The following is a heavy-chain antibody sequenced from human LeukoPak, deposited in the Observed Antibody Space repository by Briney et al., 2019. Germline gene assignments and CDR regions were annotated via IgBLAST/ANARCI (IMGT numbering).Heavy chain of an antibody. CDR1: GYSFNMHS. Sequence: ASVKVSCKASGYSFNMHSIILIRQAPGQGLEWMGWISAYNGDTKYAEKFQGRVTMTTDRSTSTAYMELRSLRSDDTAVYFCATVPSNTSGRYPYFDSWGQGTLVTVSS. V-gene: IGHV1-18*04. D-gene: IGHD6-19*01. CDR2: ISAYNGDT. J-gene: IGHJ4*02. CDR3: ATVPSNTSGRYPYFDS.